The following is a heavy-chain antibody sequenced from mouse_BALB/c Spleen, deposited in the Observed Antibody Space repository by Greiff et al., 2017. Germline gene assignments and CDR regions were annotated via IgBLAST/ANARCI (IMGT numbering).Heavy chain of an antibody. Sequence: EVMLVESGGGLVKPGGSLKLSCAASGFTFSSYAMSWVRQSPEKRLEWVAEISSGGSYTYYPDTVTGRFTISRDNAKNTLYLEMSSLRSEDTAMYYCARDSFDYWGQGTTLTVSS. J-gene: IGHJ2*01. CDR1: GFTFSSYA. CDR3: ARDSFDY. V-gene: IGHV5-9-4*01. CDR2: ISSGGSYT.